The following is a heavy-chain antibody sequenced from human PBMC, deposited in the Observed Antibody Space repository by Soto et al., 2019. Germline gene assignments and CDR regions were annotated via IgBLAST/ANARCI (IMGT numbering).Heavy chain of an antibody. V-gene: IGHV4-59*01. D-gene: IGHD1-1*01. CDR1: GVSISSYY. CDR2: IYYSGSSGCT. J-gene: IGHJ3*02. CDR3: ARMNQLAPKRNAFDI. Sequence: PSETLSLTCTVSGVSISSYYWTWTRQPPGKGLEWIGYIYYSGSSGCTNSSPSLKSRVNMSADTSKNQFSLKLSAVTAADRAVYYCARMNQLAPKRNAFDIWGQGTMVTVSS.